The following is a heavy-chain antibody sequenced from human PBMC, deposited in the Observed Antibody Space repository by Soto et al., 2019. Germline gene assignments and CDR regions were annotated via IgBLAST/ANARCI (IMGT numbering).Heavy chain of an antibody. V-gene: IGHV3-7*04. CDR2: IQQDGSEK. J-gene: IGHJ6*02. CDR1: GFTFSSYW. CDR3: AKDHYGLAIYGMDV. D-gene: IGHD3-10*01. Sequence: GGSLRLSCATSGFTFSSYWMTWVRQAPGKGLEWVANIQQDGSEKDYVDSVKGRFTISRDNGKNSLYLQMNSLRPEDTALYYCAKDHYGLAIYGMDVGGQGNRVTLS.